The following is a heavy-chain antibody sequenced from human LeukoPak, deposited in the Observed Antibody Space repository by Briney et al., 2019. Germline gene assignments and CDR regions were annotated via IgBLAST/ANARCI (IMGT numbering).Heavy chain of an antibody. CDR3: ARLGYCSGGRCLNDY. CDR1: GGSVSSYY. Sequence: PSETLSLTCTVSGGSVSSYYWSWIRQPPGKGLEWIGHIHYSGSTNYNPSLKSRVTISVDTSKNQFSLKLSSVTAADTAVYYCARLGYCSGGRCLNDYWGQGTLVTVSS. D-gene: IGHD2-15*01. CDR2: IHYSGST. J-gene: IGHJ4*02. V-gene: IGHV4-59*08.